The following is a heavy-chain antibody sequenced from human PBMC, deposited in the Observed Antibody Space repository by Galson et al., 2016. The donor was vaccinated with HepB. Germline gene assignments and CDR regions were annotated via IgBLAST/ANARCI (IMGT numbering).Heavy chain of an antibody. CDR2: IYYSGNT. CDR1: GGSISSYY. Sequence: SETLSLTCTVSGGSISSYYWSWIRQPPGKGLEWIGYIYYSGNTNYNPSPKSRVNISVDMSKNQFSLRLSSVTAADTAMYYCAKDSRVMDAFDIWGQGTMVTVSS. D-gene: IGHD2-21*01. V-gene: IGHV4-59*01. CDR3: AKDSRVMDAFDI. J-gene: IGHJ3*02.